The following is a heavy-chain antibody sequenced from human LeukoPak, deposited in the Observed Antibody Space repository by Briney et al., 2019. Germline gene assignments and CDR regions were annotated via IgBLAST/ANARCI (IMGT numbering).Heavy chain of an antibody. CDR3: KSGGAAPGSLDY. CDR2: IKYDGNEE. D-gene: IGHD1-1*01. CDR1: GFTFSSYW. Sequence: GGSLRLSCAASGFTFSSYWMSWMRQAPGKGLEWVANIKYDGNEEYYVDSVRGRFTISRDNAKNSLYLQLNSLRVEDTAVYYCKSGGAAPGSLDYWGQGTLVTVSP. V-gene: IGHV3-7*01. J-gene: IGHJ4*02.